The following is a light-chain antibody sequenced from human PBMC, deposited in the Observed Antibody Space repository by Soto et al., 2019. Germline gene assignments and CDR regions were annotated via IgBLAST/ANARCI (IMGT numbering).Light chain of an antibody. CDR2: DVS. CDR1: SSDVGGYNY. CDR3: SSYTSSSTPCV. V-gene: IGLV2-14*01. J-gene: IGLJ1*01. Sequence: QSVLNQPASVSGSPGQSSTISCTGTSSDVGGYNYVSWYQPHPGKAPKLMIYDVSNRPSGVSNRCSGSKSGNTASLTISGLKAEAEADYYCSSYTSSSTPCVFGTGTKLTVL.